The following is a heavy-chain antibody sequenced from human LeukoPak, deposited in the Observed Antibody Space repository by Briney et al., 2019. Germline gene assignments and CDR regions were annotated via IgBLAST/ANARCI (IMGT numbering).Heavy chain of an antibody. J-gene: IGHJ4*02. CDR1: GSMLSTVG. CDR3: TSLGTL. Sequence: PGGSPRLSCAASGSMLSTVGMHWGRQAPGKGLEWLAFIRKDGTREEYRDSVKGRFTISRYNSKNIMFLQMNSLRVDDTAMYYCTSLGTLWGQGTLVTVSS. CDR2: IRKDGTRE. V-gene: IGHV3-30*02.